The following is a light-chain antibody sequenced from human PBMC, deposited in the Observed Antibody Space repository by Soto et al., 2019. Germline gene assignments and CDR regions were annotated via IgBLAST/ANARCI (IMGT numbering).Light chain of an antibody. CDR1: KSNVGSNA. V-gene: IGLV1-44*01. J-gene: IGLJ3*02. Sequence: QAVVTQPPSASGTPGQRVTISCSGSKSNVGSNAVTRYHQFPGTAPKLLIYSNNERPSGVPDRFSGSKSGTSASLAIIGLQSEDEGDYYCAAWDDSLNGRMFGGGTKLTVL. CDR3: AAWDDSLNGRM. CDR2: SNN.